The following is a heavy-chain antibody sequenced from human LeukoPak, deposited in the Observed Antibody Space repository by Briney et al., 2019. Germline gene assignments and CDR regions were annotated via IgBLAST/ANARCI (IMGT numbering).Heavy chain of an antibody. D-gene: IGHD3-10*01. CDR3: ARYFGDPQGMDV. V-gene: IGHV3-48*02. Sequence: TGGSLRLSCAASGLTFSTYSMSWVRQAPGKGLEWVSYISGSSDAIYYADSVKGRSTISRDNAKNSLYLQMNSLRDEDMAVYYCARYFGDPQGMDVWGQGTTVTVSS. CDR2: ISGSSDAI. J-gene: IGHJ6*02. CDR1: GLTFSTYS.